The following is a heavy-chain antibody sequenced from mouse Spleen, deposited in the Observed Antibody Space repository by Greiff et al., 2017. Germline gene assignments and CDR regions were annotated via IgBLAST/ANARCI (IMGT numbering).Heavy chain of an antibody. D-gene: IGHD1-1*01. J-gene: IGHJ4*01. Sequence: QVQLQQSGPELVKPGASVKISCKASGYAFSSSWMNWVKQRPGKGLEWIGRIYPGDGDTNYNGKFKGKATLTADKSSSTAYMQLSSLTSEDSAVYFCARCPYYGYAMDYWGQGTSVTVSS. CDR1: GYAFSSSW. CDR2: IYPGDGDT. V-gene: IGHV1-82*01. CDR3: ARCPYYGYAMDY.